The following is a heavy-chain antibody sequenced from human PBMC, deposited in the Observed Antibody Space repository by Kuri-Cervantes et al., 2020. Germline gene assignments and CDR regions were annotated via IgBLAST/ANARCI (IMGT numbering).Heavy chain of an antibody. CDR2: IKQDGSEK. Sequence: GGSLRLSCAASGFTFSSYWMSWVRQAPGKGLEWVANIKQDGSEKYYVDSVKGRFTISRDNAKNSLYLQMNSLRAEDTAVYYCGSRPYHDYVWETDYWGQGTQVTVSS. CDR3: GSRPYHDYVWETDY. D-gene: IGHD3-16*01. CDR1: GFTFSSYW. V-gene: IGHV3-7*02. J-gene: IGHJ4*02.